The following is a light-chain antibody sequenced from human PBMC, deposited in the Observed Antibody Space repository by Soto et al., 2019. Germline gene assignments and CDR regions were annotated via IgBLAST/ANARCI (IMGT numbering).Light chain of an antibody. V-gene: IGKV1-9*01. J-gene: IGKJ4*01. Sequence: DIQLTQSPSFLSASVGDRVTVTCRASQGISSYLAWYQQKPGKAPKLLIYAASTLQSGVPSRFSGSASGTEFTLTISSLQPEDFPTYYCQQLNNYPLTFGGGTKVEIK. CDR2: AAS. CDR1: QGISSY. CDR3: QQLNNYPLT.